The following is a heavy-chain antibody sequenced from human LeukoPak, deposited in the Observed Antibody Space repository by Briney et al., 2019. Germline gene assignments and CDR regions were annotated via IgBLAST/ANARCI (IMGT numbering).Heavy chain of an antibody. CDR1: GYTFTGYY. CDR3: ARAGRVGATTWFGYY. CDR2: INPNSGGT. Sequence: ASVKVSCKASGYTFTGYYMHWVRPAPGQGLEWMGWINPNSGGTNYAQKFQGRVTMTRDTSISTAYMELSRLRSDDTAVYYCARAGRVGATTWFGYYWGQGTLVTVSS. V-gene: IGHV1-2*02. J-gene: IGHJ4*02. D-gene: IGHD1-26*01.